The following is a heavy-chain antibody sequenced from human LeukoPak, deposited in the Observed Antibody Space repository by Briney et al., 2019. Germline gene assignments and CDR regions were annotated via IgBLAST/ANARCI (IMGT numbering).Heavy chain of an antibody. CDR1: GFTFSSYS. V-gene: IGHV3-21*01. J-gene: IGHJ4*02. D-gene: IGHD4-11*01. CDR2: ISSSSSYI. Sequence: GGSLRPSCAASGFTFSSYSMNWVRQAPGKGLEWVSSISSSSSYIYYADSVKGRFTISRDNAKNSLYLQMNSLRAEDTAVYYCASTEVTTSYFDYWGQGTLVTVSS. CDR3: ASTEVTTSYFDY.